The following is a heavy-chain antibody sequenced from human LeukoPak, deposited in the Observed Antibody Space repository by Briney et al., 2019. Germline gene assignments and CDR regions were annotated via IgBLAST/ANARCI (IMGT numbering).Heavy chain of an antibody. CDR3: ARDTVDYGDYIPFDY. V-gene: IGHV3-30-3*01. Sequence: GGSLRLSCAASGFTFSSYAMHWVRQAPGKGLEWVAVISYDGSNKYYADSVKGRFTISRDNSKKPLYLQMNSLRAEDTAVYYCARDTVDYGDYIPFDYWGQGTLVTVSS. CDR1: GFTFSSYA. J-gene: IGHJ4*02. CDR2: ISYDGSNK. D-gene: IGHD4-17*01.